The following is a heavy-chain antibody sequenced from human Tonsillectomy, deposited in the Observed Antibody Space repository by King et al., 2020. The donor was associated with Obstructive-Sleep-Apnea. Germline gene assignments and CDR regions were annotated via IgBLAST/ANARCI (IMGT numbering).Heavy chain of an antibody. CDR2: IYTSGST. D-gene: IGHD1-26*01. V-gene: IGHV4-4*07. J-gene: IGHJ4*02. CDR1: GGSISSYY. Sequence: QLQLQESGPGLVKPSETLSLTCTVSGGSISSYYWSWIRQPAGKGLEWIGRIYTSGSTYYNPSLKSRVTISVDTSKNRFSLRLSAVTAADTAVYFCAREARGNYDFDYWGQGTLVTVSS. CDR3: AREARGNYDFDY.